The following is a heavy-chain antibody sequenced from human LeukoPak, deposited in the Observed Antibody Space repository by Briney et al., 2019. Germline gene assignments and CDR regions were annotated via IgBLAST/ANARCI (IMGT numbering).Heavy chain of an antibody. CDR3: ARDRRPGSYDSSGYYYPNAFDI. CDR1: GGSISSGDYY. D-gene: IGHD3-22*01. Sequence: SQTLSLTCTVSGGSISSGDYYWSWIRQPPGKGLEWIGYIYYSGSTYYNPSLKSRVTISVDTSKNQFSLKLSSVTAADTAVYYCARDRRPGSYDSSGYYYPNAFDIWGQGTMVTVSS. J-gene: IGHJ3*02. CDR2: IYYSGST. V-gene: IGHV4-30-4*01.